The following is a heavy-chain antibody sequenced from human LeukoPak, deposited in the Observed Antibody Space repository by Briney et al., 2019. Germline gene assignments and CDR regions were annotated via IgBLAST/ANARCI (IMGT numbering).Heavy chain of an antibody. Sequence: SETLSLTCAVYGGSFSGYYWSWIRQPPGKGLEWIGEINHSGSTNYNPSLKSRDTISVDTSKNQFSLKLSSETAADTAVYYCARDSGTTGEVKFDPWGQGTLVTVSS. V-gene: IGHV4-34*01. CDR2: INHSGST. D-gene: IGHD3-10*01. CDR3: ARDSGTTGEVKFDP. J-gene: IGHJ5*02. CDR1: GGSFSGYY.